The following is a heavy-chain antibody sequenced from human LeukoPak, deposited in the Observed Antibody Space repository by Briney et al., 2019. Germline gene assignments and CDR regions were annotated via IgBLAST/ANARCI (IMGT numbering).Heavy chain of an antibody. Sequence: GGSLRLSCAASGFTVSSNYMSWVRQAPGKGLEWVSVIYSGGSTYYADSVKGRITISRDNTKDTLYLEMNSLRPEDTAVYYCAKGDWKWDLPGMFFDYWGQGNQVTVSS. D-gene: IGHD1-26*01. CDR1: GFTVSSNY. J-gene: IGHJ4*02. V-gene: IGHV3-53*05. CDR2: IYSGGST. CDR3: AKGDWKWDLPGMFFDY.